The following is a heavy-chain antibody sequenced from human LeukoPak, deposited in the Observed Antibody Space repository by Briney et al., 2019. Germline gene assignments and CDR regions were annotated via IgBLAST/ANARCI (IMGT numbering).Heavy chain of an antibody. V-gene: IGHV4-34*01. J-gene: IGHJ4*02. D-gene: IGHD6-13*01. Sequence: SETLSLTCAVYGGSFSGYYWSWIRQPPGKGLEWIGEINHSGSTNYNPSLKSRVTISVDTSKNQFSLKLSSVTAAETAVYYCARGRGSSSWMYFDYWGQGTLVTVSS. CDR3: ARGRGSSSWMYFDY. CDR1: GGSFSGYY. CDR2: INHSGST.